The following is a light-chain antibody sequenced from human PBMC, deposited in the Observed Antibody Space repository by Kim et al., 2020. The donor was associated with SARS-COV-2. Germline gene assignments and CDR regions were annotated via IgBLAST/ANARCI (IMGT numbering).Light chain of an antibody. CDR1: ELGNKY. CDR2: QDY. V-gene: IGLV3-1*01. Sequence: SYELTQPPSLSVSPGQTASITCTGDELGNKYVSWHHQKPGQSPVLVIYQDYRRPSGIPERFSGSNSGNTATLTISGAQTMDEADYYCQAWDSYIVVFGGGTQLTVL. J-gene: IGLJ2*01. CDR3: QAWDSYIVV.